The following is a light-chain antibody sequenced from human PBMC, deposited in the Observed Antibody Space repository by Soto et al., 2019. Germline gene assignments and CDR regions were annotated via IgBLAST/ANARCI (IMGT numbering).Light chain of an antibody. CDR3: QQYGDSPRT. CDR1: QSVNTN. CDR2: VAS. V-gene: IGKV3-20*01. Sequence: IVMTQSPATLSVSPGERATLSCRASQSVNTNLAWYQQRPGQAPRLLIYVASTRATAIPDRFSGSGSGTDFTLTISRLEPEDFAVYYCQQYGDSPRTFGQGTKVDIK. J-gene: IGKJ1*01.